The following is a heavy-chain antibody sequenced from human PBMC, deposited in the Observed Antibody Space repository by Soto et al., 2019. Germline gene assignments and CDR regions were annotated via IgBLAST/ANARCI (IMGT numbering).Heavy chain of an antibody. CDR3: ARDPSRLELPLFDY. J-gene: IGHJ4*02. CDR1: GGSISSYY. D-gene: IGHD1-7*01. CDR2: IYYSGST. Sequence: SETLSLTCTVSGGSISSYYWSWIRQPPGKGLEWIGYIYYSGSTNYNPSLKSRVTISVDTSKNQFSLKLSSVTAADTAVYYCARDPSRLELPLFDYWGQGTLVTVSS. V-gene: IGHV4-59*01.